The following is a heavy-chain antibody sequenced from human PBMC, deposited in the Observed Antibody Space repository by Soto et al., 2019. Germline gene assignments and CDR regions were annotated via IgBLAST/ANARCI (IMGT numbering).Heavy chain of an antibody. J-gene: IGHJ4*02. Sequence: PGGSLRLSCAASGFAFTRYSMNWVRQAPGKGLEWVSSISSTTNYIYYGDSMKGRFTISRDNAKNSLYLEMNSLRAEDTAVYYCTRESEDLTSNFDYWGQGTLVTVSS. CDR3: TRESEDLTSNFDY. CDR1: GFAFTRYS. V-gene: IGHV3-21*06. CDR2: ISSTTNYI.